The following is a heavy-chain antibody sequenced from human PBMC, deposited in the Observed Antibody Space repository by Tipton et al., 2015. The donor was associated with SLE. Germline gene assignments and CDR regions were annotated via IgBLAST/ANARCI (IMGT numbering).Heavy chain of an antibody. CDR1: GGSISAYY. V-gene: IGHV4-34*01. CDR2: ISHTGST. D-gene: IGHD6-13*01. Sequence: TLSLTCAVYGGSISAYYWSWFRQPPGKGLGWIGEISHTGSTNFNPSLKSRVAISADTSKRQFSLKLSSVTAADTAGYYCATRGSSSWYFFDYRGQGTLVAVSS. CDR3: ATRGSSSWYFFDY. J-gene: IGHJ4*02.